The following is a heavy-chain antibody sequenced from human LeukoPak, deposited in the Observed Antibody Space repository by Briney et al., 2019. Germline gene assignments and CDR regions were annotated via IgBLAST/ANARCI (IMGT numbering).Heavy chain of an antibody. J-gene: IGHJ4*02. CDR1: GYTFTSYD. CDR3: ASGYYDSSGYYPGDY. V-gene: IGHV1-8*01. Sequence: GASVKVSCKASGYTFTSYDINWVRQATGQGLEWMGWMNPNSGNTGYAQKFRGRVTMTRNTSISTAYMELSSLRSEDTAVYYCASGYYDSSGYYPGDYWGQGTLVTVSS. CDR2: MNPNSGNT. D-gene: IGHD3-22*01.